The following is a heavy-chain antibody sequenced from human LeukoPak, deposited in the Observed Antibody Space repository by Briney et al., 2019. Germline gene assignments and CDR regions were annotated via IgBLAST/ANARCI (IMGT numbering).Heavy chain of an antibody. J-gene: IGHJ6*03. Sequence: PGGSLRLSCAASGFTFSSYGMHWVRQAPGKGLEWVAFIRYDGSNKYYADSVKGRFTISRDNSKNTLYLQMNSLRAEDTAVYYCARVGVRGVITQYYYYMDVWGKGTTVTISS. CDR3: ARVGVRGVITQYYYYMDV. D-gene: IGHD3-10*01. CDR2: IRYDGSNK. V-gene: IGHV3-30*02. CDR1: GFTFSSYG.